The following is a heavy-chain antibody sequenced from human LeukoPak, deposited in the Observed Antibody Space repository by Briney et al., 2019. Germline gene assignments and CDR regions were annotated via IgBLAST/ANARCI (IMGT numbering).Heavy chain of an antibody. CDR2: ISSSGSTI. J-gene: IGHJ5*02. D-gene: IGHD3-10*01. V-gene: IGHV3-48*03. CDR3: ARGSGSSDWFDP. Sequence: GGSLRLSCAASGFTFSSYEMNWVRQAPGKGLEWVSYISSSGSTIYYADSVKGRFTISRDNSKNTLYLQMNSLRAEDTAVYYCARGSGSSDWFDPWGQGTLVTASS. CDR1: GFTFSSYE.